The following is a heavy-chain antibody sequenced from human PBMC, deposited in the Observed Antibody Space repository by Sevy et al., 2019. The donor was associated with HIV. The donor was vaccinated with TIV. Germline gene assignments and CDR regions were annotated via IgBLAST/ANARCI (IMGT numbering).Heavy chain of an antibody. D-gene: IGHD3-16*01. CDR1: AFSLTDYY. V-gene: IGHV1-2*02. CDR2: INPDGGGT. J-gene: IGHJ3*02. Sequence: ASVKVSCKASAFSLTDYYMHWVRQAPGQGLEWVGWINPDGGGTNYAQKFQGRVTMTRDTSISTTYMDLSRLTSDDTAVYFCTRGGVKMDAFDIGGQETRVT. CDR3: TRGGVKMDAFDI.